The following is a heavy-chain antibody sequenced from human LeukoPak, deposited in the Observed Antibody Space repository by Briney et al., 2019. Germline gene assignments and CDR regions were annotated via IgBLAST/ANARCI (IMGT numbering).Heavy chain of an antibody. J-gene: IGHJ4*02. Sequence: SETLSLTCAVSSSSVTSHHWAWIRRPAGKGLEWVGRVHFSGSTNYNPSLRSRVAISLDKSNNELSLTLKSVSAADTAVYFCARDDSSRDVSGGYPYWGRGVLVTVSS. CDR2: VHFSGST. V-gene: IGHV4-4*07. CDR3: ARDDSSRDVSGGYPY. CDR1: SSSVTSHH. D-gene: IGHD3-22*01.